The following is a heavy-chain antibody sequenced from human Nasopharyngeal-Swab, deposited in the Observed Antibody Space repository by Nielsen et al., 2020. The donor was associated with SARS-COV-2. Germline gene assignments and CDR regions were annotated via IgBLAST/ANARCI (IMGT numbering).Heavy chain of an antibody. J-gene: IGHJ4*02. V-gene: IGHV4-38-2*01. CDR2: IYHSGST. CDR3: ANHNYYDFWSGYYFDY. CDR1: GYSISSGYY. D-gene: IGHD3-3*01. Sequence: SETLSLTCAVSGYSISSGYYWGWIRQPPGKGLEWIGSIYHSGSTYYNPSLKSRVTISVDTSKNQFSLKLSSVTAADTAVYYCANHNYYDFWSGYYFDYWGQGTLVTVSS.